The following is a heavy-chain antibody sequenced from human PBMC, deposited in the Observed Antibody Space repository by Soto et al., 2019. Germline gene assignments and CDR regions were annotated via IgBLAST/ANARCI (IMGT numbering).Heavy chain of an antibody. V-gene: IGHV1-69*04. Sequence: ASVKVSCKASGGTFSSYTISWVRQAPGQGLEWMGRIIPILGIANYAQKFQGRVTITADKSTSTAYMELSSLRSEDTAVYYCARDYGDYDRSPIDYWGQGTLVTVSS. D-gene: IGHD4-17*01. CDR1: GGTFSSYT. CDR3: ARDYGDYDRSPIDY. CDR2: IIPILGIA. J-gene: IGHJ4*02.